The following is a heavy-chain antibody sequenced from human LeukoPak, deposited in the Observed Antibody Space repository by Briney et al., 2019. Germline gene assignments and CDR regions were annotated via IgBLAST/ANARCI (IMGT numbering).Heavy chain of an antibody. J-gene: IGHJ4*02. Sequence: GGSRGLSWPAPGSTFSGYALSWVRQPPGRGLGWAPAISGSGGSTYYADSVKGRFTISRDNSKNTLYLQMNSLRAEDTAVYYCAKGLYRNWNLDYWGQGTLVTVSS. CDR1: GSTFSGYA. V-gene: IGHV3-23*01. D-gene: IGHD1-1*01. CDR3: AKGLYRNWNLDY. CDR2: ISGSGGST.